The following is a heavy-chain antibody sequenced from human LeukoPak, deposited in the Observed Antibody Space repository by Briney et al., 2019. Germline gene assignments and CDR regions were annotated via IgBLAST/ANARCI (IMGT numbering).Heavy chain of an antibody. CDR3: ARGEWELRGAFDI. CDR1: GYTFTGYY. V-gene: IGHV1-2*02. CDR2: INPNSGGT. Sequence: GASVKVSCKASGYTFTGYYMHWARQAPGQGLEWMGWINPNSGGTNYAQKFQGRVTMTRDTSISTAYMELSRLRSDDTAVYYCARGEWELRGAFDIWGQGTMVTVSS. J-gene: IGHJ3*02. D-gene: IGHD1-26*01.